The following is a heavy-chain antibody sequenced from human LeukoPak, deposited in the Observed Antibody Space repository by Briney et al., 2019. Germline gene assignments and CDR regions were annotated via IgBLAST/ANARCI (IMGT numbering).Heavy chain of an antibody. CDR2: ISGSGGST. CDR3: AKDSSIAGVLLVA. V-gene: IGHV3-23*01. D-gene: IGHD6-13*01. Sequence: GGSLRLSCAASGFTFSSYAMSWVRQAPGRGLEWVSAISGSGGSTYYADSVKGRFTISRDNSKNTLYLQMNSLRAEDTAVYYCAKDSSIAGVLLVAWGQGTLVTVSS. J-gene: IGHJ5*02. CDR1: GFTFSSYA.